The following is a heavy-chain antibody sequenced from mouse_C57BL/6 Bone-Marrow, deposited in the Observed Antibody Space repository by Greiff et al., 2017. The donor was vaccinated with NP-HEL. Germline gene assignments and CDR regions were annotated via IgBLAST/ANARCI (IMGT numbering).Heavy chain of an antibody. V-gene: IGHV1-42*01. CDR2: INPSTGGT. D-gene: IGHD4-1*01. Sequence: VQLKQSGPELVKPGASVKISCKASGYSFTGYYMNWVKQSPEKSLEWIGEINPSTGGTTYNQKFKAKATLTVDKSSSTAYMQLKSLTSEDSAVYYCARLGFPWYFDVWGTGTTVTVSS. CDR3: ARLGFPWYFDV. J-gene: IGHJ1*03. CDR1: GYSFTGYY.